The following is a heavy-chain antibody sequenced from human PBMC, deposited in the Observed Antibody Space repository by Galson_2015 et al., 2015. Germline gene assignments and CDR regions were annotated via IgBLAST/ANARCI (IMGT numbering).Heavy chain of an antibody. D-gene: IGHD2-2*01. CDR3: ARSAPLQYCTRTSCYCEY. CDR1: GGTFSSYA. Sequence: SVKVSCKASGGTFSSYAISWVRQAPGQGLEWMGGIIPIFGTANYAQKFQGRVTITADESTSTAYMELSSLRSEDTAVYYCARSAPLQYCTRTSCYCEYWGQGTLVTDSS. V-gene: IGHV1-69*13. J-gene: IGHJ4*02. CDR2: IIPIFGTA.